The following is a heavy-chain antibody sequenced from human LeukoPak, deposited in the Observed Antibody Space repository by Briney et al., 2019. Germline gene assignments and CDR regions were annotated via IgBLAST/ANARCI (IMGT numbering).Heavy chain of an antibody. CDR1: GYTFTSYG. Sequence: GASVKVSCKASGYTFTSYGISWVRHAPGQGLEWMGWISAYNGNTNYAQKLQGRVTMTTDTSTSTAYMELRSLRSDDTAVYYCARDGGCSSTSCYGSYYYYYYGMDVWGQGTTVTVSS. D-gene: IGHD2-2*01. CDR3: ARDGGCSSTSCYGSYYYYYYGMDV. J-gene: IGHJ6*02. V-gene: IGHV1-18*01. CDR2: ISAYNGNT.